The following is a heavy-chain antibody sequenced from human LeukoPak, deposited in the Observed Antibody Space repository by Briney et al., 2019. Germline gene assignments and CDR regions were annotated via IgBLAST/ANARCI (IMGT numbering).Heavy chain of an antibody. CDR3: ARLRRCRGSSCYPDY. CDR2: IYPGDSDT. Sequence: GESLKISCKGSGYSFTSYWIGWVRQMPGKGLEWMGIIYPGDSDTRYSPSFQGQVTISPDKSISTAYLQWSSLKASDTAMYYCARLRRCRGSSCYPDYWGQGTLVTVSS. V-gene: IGHV5-51*01. CDR1: GYSFTSYW. D-gene: IGHD2-15*01. J-gene: IGHJ4*02.